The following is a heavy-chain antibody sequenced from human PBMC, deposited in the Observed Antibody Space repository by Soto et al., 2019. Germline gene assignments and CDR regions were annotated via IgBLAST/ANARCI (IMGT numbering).Heavy chain of an antibody. V-gene: IGHV3-23*01. CDR1: GFTFSTFA. J-gene: IGHJ4*02. CDR3: APPLLRSVTDFEY. D-gene: IGHD4-17*01. CDR2: VSGSAGNT. Sequence: EGQMLESGGGLIQPGGSLRLSCATSGFTFSTFALSWVRQAPGKALERVEAVSGSAGNTHYADSVKGRFTISRDTSKSTLYLQMTSLRADDAAVFYCAPPLLRSVTDFEYWGQGTLVTVSS.